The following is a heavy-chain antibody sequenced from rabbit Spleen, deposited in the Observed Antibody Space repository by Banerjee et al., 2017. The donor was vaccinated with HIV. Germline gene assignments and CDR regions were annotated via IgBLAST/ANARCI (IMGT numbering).Heavy chain of an antibody. D-gene: IGHD4-1*01. CDR2: IYAGGSGTT. V-gene: IGHV1S40*01. CDR1: GVSFSGSHY. CDR3: ARETSSGWGIVSFYFSL. Sequence: VESGGDLVKPGASLTLTCTASGVSFSGSHYMCWVRQAPGKGLEWIACIYAGGSGTTYYASWAKGRFTISKSSSTTVTLQMTSLTVADTATYFCARETSSGWGIVSFYFSLWGPGTLVTVS. J-gene: IGHJ4*01.